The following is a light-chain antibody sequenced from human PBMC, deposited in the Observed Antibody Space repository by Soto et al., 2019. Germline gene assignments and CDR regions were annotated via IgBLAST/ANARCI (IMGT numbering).Light chain of an antibody. Sequence: EIVLTQSPGTLSLSPGERATLSCRASQSVSRTYLAWYQQKPGQAPRLLVYGASSRATGIPDRFSGSGSGTDFPLTISRLDPEDFAVYYWQQFGSSPRTFGQGTKVEIK. CDR1: QSVSRTY. V-gene: IGKV3-20*01. J-gene: IGKJ1*01. CDR3: QQFGSSPRT. CDR2: GAS.